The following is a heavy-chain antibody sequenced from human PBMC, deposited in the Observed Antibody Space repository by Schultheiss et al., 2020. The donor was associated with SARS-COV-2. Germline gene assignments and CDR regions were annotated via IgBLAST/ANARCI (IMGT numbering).Heavy chain of an antibody. D-gene: IGHD3-10*01. V-gene: IGHV4-34*01. Sequence: SQTLSLTCAVYGGSFSGYYWSWIRQPPGKGLEWIGEINHSGSTNYNPSLRGRVTMSVDTSKNQFSLKLSSVTAADTAVYYCARGVSGSGSYPTYFDYWGQGTLVTVAS. CDR3: ARGVSGSGSYPTYFDY. J-gene: IGHJ4*02. CDR2: INHSGST. CDR1: GGSFSGYY.